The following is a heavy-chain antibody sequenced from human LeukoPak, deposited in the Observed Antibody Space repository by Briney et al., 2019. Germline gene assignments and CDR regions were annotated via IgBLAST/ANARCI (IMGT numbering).Heavy chain of an antibody. J-gene: IGHJ4*02. CDR1: GGSFSGYY. Sequence: SETLSLTCAVYGGSFSGYYWSWIRQPAGKGLEWIGRIYTSGSTNYNPSLKSRVTMSVDTSKNQFSLKLSSVTAADTAVYYCARDGLDYFDYWGQGTLVTVSS. D-gene: IGHD6-19*01. CDR3: ARDGLDYFDY. V-gene: IGHV4-4*07. CDR2: IYTSGST.